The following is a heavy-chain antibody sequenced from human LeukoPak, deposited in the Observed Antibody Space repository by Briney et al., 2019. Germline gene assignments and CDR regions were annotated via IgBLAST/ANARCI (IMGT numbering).Heavy chain of an antibody. D-gene: IGHD5-24*01. V-gene: IGHV1-18*01. J-gene: IGHJ4*02. CDR3: ATMHRVEYYFDY. CDR2: ISPYNGNT. Sequence: ASVKVPCKASGYSFTSSGISWVRQAPGQGLEWMGWISPYNGNTNYVQKFQGRVTMTTDTSTSTAYMELRSLRSDDTAVYYCATMHRVEYYFDYWGQGTLVTVSS. CDR1: GYSFTSSG.